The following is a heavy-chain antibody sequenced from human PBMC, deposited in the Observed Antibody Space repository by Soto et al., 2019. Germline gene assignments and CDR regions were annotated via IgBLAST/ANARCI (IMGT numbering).Heavy chain of an antibody. V-gene: IGHV2-70*04. CDR2: IDWDDDK. CDR1: GFSLSTSGMR. D-gene: IGHD3-9*01. J-gene: IGHJ4*02. Sequence: SGPTLVNPTQTLTLTCTFSGFSLSTSGMRVSWIRQPPGKALEWLARIDWDDDKFYSTSLKTRLTISKDTSENQVVLTMTNMDPVDTATYYCARGRSDSFPFDYWGQGTLVTVSS. CDR3: ARGRSDSFPFDY.